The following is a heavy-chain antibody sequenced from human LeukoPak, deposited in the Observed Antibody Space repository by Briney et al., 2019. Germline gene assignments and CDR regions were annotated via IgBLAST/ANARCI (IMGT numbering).Heavy chain of an antibody. CDR2: ISYDGSNK. V-gene: IGHV3-30-3*01. CDR1: GFAFSSFA. Sequence: GRSLRLSCAASGFAFSSFAMHWVRHTPDKGLEWVAVISYDGSNKYYADSVKGRFTISRDNSKNTLYLQMNSLRAEDTAVYYCARPLSTPLDAFDIWGQGTMVTVSS. D-gene: IGHD2-2*01. J-gene: IGHJ3*02. CDR3: ARPLSTPLDAFDI.